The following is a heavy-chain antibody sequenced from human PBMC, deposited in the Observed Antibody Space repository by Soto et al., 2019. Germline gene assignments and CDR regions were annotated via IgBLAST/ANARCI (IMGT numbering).Heavy chain of an antibody. CDR1: GGSIRSSSYY. CDR2: VFYNGNT. Sequence: QVQLQESGPRLVKPSDTLSLTCTVSGGSIRSSSYYWVWIRQPPGKGLEWIGSVFYNGNTYYSPSLKSPITLSVGTSQNPFSPRLYSVTAADTALYHFARFPYWCSGTDWGQGIPVSVPS. D-gene: IGHD3-10*02. J-gene: IGHJ4*02. CDR3: ARFPYWCSGTD. V-gene: IGHV4-39*01.